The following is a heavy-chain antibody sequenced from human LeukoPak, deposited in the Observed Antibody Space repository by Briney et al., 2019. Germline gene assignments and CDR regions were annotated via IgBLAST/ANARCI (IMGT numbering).Heavy chain of an antibody. CDR1: GFTFSTYA. V-gene: IGHV3-23*01. Sequence: PGGSLRLSCAASGFTFSTYAMSWVRQALGKGLEWVSLISGSGGGTYYANSVKGRFTISRDNSKNTLYLQMDSLRTEDTAVYYCAKERATTTTFDYWGQGTLITVSS. CDR3: AKERATTTTFDY. J-gene: IGHJ4*02. D-gene: IGHD1-26*01. CDR2: ISGSGGGT.